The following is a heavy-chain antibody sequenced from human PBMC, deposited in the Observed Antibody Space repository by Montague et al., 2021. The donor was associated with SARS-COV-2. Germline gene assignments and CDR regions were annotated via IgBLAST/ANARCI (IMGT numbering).Heavy chain of an antibody. D-gene: IGHD3-16*01. CDR3: ARQIQQVVLSPAKLTNWFDP. CDR1: GASITSSNW. V-gene: IGHV4-4*02. J-gene: IGHJ5*02. CDR2: IYHSGST. Sequence: SETLSLTCTVSGASITSSNWWNWVRQPPGKGLEWIGQIYHSGSTNYNPSLKSRLTLSLAKSKNQFSLNLSSVTAADTAVYYCARQIQQVVLSPAKLTNWFDPWGLGTLVTVAS.